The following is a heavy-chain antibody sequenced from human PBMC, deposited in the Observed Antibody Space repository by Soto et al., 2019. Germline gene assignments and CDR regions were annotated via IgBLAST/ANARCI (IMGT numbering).Heavy chain of an antibody. V-gene: IGHV3-23*01. CDR2: ISGSGGNT. CDR3: AKGILGHHHNYYYYGMDV. Sequence: HPGGSLRLSCAASGFTFSSYAMSWVRQAPGKGLEWVSAISGSGGNTYYADSVKGRFTISRDNSKNTLYLQMNSLRAEDTAVYYCAKGILGHHHNYYYYGMDVWGQGTTVTVSS. CDR1: GFTFSSYA. J-gene: IGHJ6*02.